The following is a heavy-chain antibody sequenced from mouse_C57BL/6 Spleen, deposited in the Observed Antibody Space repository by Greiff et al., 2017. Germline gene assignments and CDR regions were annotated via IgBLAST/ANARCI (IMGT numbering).Heavy chain of an antibody. CDR2: IRNKANGYTT. CDR1: GFTFTDYY. D-gene: IGHD1-1*01. Sequence: EVHLVESGGGLVQPGGSLSLSCAASGFTFTDYYMSWVRQPPGKALEWLGFIRNKANGYTTEYSASVKGRFTISRDNSQSILYHQRSALRAEDGASYYCARYDSSYGVFGVWGTGTTVTVSS. V-gene: IGHV7-3*01. J-gene: IGHJ1*03. CDR3: ARYDSSYGVFGV.